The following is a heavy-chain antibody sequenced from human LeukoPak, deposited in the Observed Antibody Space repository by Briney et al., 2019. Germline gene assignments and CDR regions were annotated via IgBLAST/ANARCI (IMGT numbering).Heavy chain of an antibody. CDR2: ISPSGGST. V-gene: IGHV1-46*01. CDR3: AREGCSGGSCYGVGAFDI. D-gene: IGHD2-15*01. Sequence: ASVKVSCKASGYTFTSYYMHWVRQAPGQGLEWMGIISPSGGSTSYAQKFQGRVTMTRDTSTSTVYMELSSLRSEDTAVYYCAREGCSGGSCYGVGAFDIWGQGTMVTVSS. CDR1: GYTFTSYY. J-gene: IGHJ3*02.